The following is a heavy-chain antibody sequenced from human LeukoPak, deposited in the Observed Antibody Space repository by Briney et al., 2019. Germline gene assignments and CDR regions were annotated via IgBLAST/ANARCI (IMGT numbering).Heavy chain of an antibody. Sequence: SETLSLTCTVSGRSISSYYWSWIRQPPGKGLEWIGYIHHSGSTNYYPSLKSRVTISVDTSKNQCSLKLSSVTAADTAVYYCARAPFRGVINWFDPWGQGALVTVSS. CDR1: GRSISSYY. J-gene: IGHJ5*02. V-gene: IGHV4-59*01. CDR2: IHHSGST. CDR3: ARAPFRGVINWFDP. D-gene: IGHD3-10*01.